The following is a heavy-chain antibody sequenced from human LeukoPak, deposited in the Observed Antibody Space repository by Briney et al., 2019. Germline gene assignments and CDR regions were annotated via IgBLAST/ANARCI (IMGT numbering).Heavy chain of an antibody. Sequence: GGSLRLSRAASGFTFSSYAMHWVRQAPGKGLEWVAVISYDGSNKYYADSVKGRFTISRDNSKNTLYLQMNSLRAEDTAVYYCARDYSNDNWFDPWGQGTLVTVSS. CDR3: ARDYSNDNWFDP. D-gene: IGHD4-11*01. CDR1: GFTFSSYA. CDR2: ISYDGSNK. V-gene: IGHV3-30-3*01. J-gene: IGHJ5*02.